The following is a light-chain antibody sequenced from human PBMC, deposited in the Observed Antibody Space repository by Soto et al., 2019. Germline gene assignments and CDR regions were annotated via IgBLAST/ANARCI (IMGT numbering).Light chain of an antibody. CDR3: QHFNSYPWT. CDR2: KAS. V-gene: IGKV1-5*03. Sequence: DIQMTQSPSTLSASVGDRVTITCRASQSISSWLAWYQQKPGKAPKLLINKASSLESGAPSRFSGSGSGTEFTLAISSLQPDDFATYYCQHFNSYPWTFGQGTKVDIK. CDR1: QSISSW. J-gene: IGKJ1*01.